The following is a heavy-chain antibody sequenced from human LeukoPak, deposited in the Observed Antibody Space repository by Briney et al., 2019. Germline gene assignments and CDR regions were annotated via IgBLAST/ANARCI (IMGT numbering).Heavy chain of an antibody. Sequence: SETLSLTCAVSGYSISSGYYWGWIRQPPGKGLEWIGSIYHSGSTYYNPSLKSRVTISVDTSKNQFSLKLSSVTAADTALYYCARHRSIVATITDYWGQGTLVTVSS. V-gene: IGHV4-38-2*01. J-gene: IGHJ4*02. CDR3: ARHRSIVATITDY. CDR2: IYHSGST. CDR1: GYSISSGYY. D-gene: IGHD5-12*01.